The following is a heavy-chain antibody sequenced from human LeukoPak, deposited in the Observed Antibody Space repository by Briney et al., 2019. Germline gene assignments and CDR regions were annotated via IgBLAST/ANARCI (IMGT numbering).Heavy chain of an antibody. D-gene: IGHD3-3*01. J-gene: IGHJ4*02. Sequence: PSETLSLTCTVSGGSISTYYWSWIRQPPGKGLEWIGSIYYSGSTNYNPPLKSRVTISVDTSKNQFSLKLSSVTAADTAVYYCAGPYYDYFDYWGQGTLVTVSS. CDR3: AGPYYDYFDY. V-gene: IGHV4-59*08. CDR2: IYYSGST. CDR1: GGSISTYY.